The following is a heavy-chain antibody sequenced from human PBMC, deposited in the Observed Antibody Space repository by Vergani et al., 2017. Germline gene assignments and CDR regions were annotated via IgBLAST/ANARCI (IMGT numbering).Heavy chain of an antibody. J-gene: IGHJ4*02. Sequence: QVQLVQSGAEVKKPGASVKVSCKASGYTFSTYGISWVRQAPGQGLEWMGWISAYNGNTNYPEKFQGRLTMTTDTSTRTAYMELRSLRSDDTAVYYCASGYSSGWMLAFDYWGQGTLVTVSS. CDR1: GYTFSTYG. D-gene: IGHD6-19*01. V-gene: IGHV1-18*01. CDR3: ASGYSSGWMLAFDY. CDR2: ISAYNGNT.